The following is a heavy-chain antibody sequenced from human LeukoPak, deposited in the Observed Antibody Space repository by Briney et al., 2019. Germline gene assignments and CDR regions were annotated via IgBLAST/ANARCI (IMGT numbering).Heavy chain of an antibody. Sequence: GGSLRLSCAASGFTFSDYGMHWARLAPGKGLEWVAHISHDGSSQNYADSVQGRFTISRDNYKNTVDLQMNSLRAEDTAVYYCAKDGPLPYTSTSFGRHFLEYWGQGTLVTVSS. J-gene: IGHJ4*02. CDR3: AKDGPLPYTSTSFGRHFLEY. CDR1: GFTFSDYG. V-gene: IGHV3-30*18. D-gene: IGHD6-13*01. CDR2: ISHDGSSQ.